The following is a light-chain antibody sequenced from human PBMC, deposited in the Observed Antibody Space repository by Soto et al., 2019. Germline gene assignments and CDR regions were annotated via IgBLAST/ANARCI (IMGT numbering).Light chain of an antibody. CDR1: SSDVGSHNL. J-gene: IGLJ1*01. CDR3: CSYAGSSTFV. Sequence: QSALTQPASVSGSPGQSITISCTGTSSDVGSHNLVSWHQQSPGKAPKLIIYEGSKRPSGVSNRFSGSKSGNTASLTISGLQAEDEADYYCCSYAGSSTFVFGTGTKLTVL. CDR2: EGS. V-gene: IGLV2-23*01.